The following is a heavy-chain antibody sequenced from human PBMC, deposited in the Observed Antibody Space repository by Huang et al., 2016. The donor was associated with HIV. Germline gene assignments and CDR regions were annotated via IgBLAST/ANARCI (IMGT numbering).Heavy chain of an antibody. J-gene: IGHJ3*02. CDR3: AREFEYSSSDYAFDI. V-gene: IGHV1-69*01. D-gene: IGHD6-6*01. CDR1: GDTFSSFG. Sequence: QVQLVQSGAEVKKSGSSVKVSCKVSGDTFSSFGFTWVRQAPGQGLEWMGGSIPILGTTTYAQKFHGRVTITADDFTSTVHMDLSRLRSGDTAVYYCAREFEYSSSDYAFDIWGQGTMVTVSS. CDR2: SIPILGTT.